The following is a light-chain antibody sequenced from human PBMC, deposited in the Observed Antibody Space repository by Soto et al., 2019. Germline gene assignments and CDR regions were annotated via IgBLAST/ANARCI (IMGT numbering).Light chain of an antibody. CDR1: SSDIGGYSY. V-gene: IGLV2-14*03. CDR2: DVT. J-gene: IGLJ2*01. Sequence: QSALTQPASVSGSPGQSITISCTGTSSDIGGYSYVSWYQVHPGKAPKLMIFDVTHRPSGVSYRFSGSKSGNTASLTISGLQAEDEADYFCSSYTSSSSLVVFGGGTKLTVL. CDR3: SSYTSSSSLVV.